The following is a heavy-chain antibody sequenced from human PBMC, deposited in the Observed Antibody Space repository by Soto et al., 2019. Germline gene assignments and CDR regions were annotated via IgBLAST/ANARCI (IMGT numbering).Heavy chain of an antibody. Sequence: VQLVESGGGLVKPGGSLRLSCAASGFTFSDYYMSWIRQAPGKGLEWVSYISSSGTMINYADSVKGRFTISRDNVKNSLYLQMNRLRAEDTAVYYCARKYSRCWSPGYNWFDPWGQGTLVSVSS. D-gene: IGHD6-13*01. CDR3: ARKYSRCWSPGYNWFDP. J-gene: IGHJ5*02. CDR2: ISSSGTMI. V-gene: IGHV3-11*01. CDR1: GFTFSDYY.